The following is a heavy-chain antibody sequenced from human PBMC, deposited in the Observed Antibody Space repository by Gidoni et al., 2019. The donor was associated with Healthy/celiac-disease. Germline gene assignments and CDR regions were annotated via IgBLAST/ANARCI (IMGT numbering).Heavy chain of an antibody. CDR2: ITPSGGST. CDR1: GYTFTSYY. D-gene: IGHD1-26*01. CDR3: ARPTSNNCFDY. J-gene: IGHJ4*02. Sequence: QVQLVQSGAEVKKPGASVKVSFKASGYTFTSYYMHWVRQAPGQGLEWMGIITPSGGSTSYAQKFQGRVTMTRDTSTSTVYMELSSLRSEDTAVYYCARPTSNNCFDYWGQGTLVTVSS. V-gene: IGHV1-46*01.